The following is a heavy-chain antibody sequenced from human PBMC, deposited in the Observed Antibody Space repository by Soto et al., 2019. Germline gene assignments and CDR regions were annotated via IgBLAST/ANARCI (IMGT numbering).Heavy chain of an antibody. CDR1: GFTFSNYW. Sequence: EVQLVESGGGLVQPGGSLRLSCVASGFTFSNYWMYWVRQAPGEGLVWVSRINNDGSVSSYADAVKGRLTISRDNVKNTLYLQIDSLRAEHTAVYYCARGDCVSGTCYSLAGSFYYSMDVWGKGTTVTVFS. V-gene: IGHV3-74*01. J-gene: IGHJ6*03. D-gene: IGHD2-15*01. CDR3: ARGDCVSGTCYSLAGSFYYSMDV. CDR2: INNDGSVS.